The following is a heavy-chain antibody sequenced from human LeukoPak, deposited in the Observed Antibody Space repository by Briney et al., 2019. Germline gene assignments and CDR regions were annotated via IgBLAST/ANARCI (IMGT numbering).Heavy chain of an antibody. V-gene: IGHV3-21*01. J-gene: IGHJ3*02. CDR2: ISSSSSYI. Sequence: GGSLRLSCAASGFTFSAYWMSWVRQAPGKGLEWVSSISSSSSYIYYADSVKGRFTISRDNAKNTLYLQMNSLRAEDTAVYYCARDPGYYDFWSGYYTTPDAFDIWGQGTMVTVSS. D-gene: IGHD3-3*01. CDR3: ARDPGYYDFWSGYYTTPDAFDI. CDR1: GFTFSAYW.